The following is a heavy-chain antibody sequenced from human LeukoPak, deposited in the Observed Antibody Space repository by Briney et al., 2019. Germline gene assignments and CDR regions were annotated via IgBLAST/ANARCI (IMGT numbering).Heavy chain of an antibody. V-gene: IGHV3-7*03. J-gene: IGHJ4*02. CDR2: IKQDGSEK. D-gene: IGHD6-19*01. CDR1: GFTFSNYW. Sequence: GGSLRLSCAASGFTFSNYWMSWVRQAPGNGLEWVAHIKQDGSEKYYVDSVKGRFTISRDKSENTLHLQMNSLRAEDTAIYYCAKDQTVAGTYDSWGRGTLVIVSS. CDR3: AKDQTVAGTYDS.